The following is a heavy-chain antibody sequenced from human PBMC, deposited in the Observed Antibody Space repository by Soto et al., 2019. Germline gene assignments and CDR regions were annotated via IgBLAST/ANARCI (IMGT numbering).Heavy chain of an antibody. CDR1: GFTFSTYA. J-gene: IGHJ6*02. D-gene: IGHD6-13*01. V-gene: IGHV3-23*01. CDR2: ISGSGGST. CDR3: AKENKYSSSWFHYSGRDV. Sequence: PGGSLRLSCAASGFTFSTYAMSWVRQAPGKGLVWVSAISGSGGSTYYADSVKGRFTISRDNSKNTLYLQMNSLRAEDTAVYYCAKENKYSSSWFHYSGRDVWAQGTTVTFSS.